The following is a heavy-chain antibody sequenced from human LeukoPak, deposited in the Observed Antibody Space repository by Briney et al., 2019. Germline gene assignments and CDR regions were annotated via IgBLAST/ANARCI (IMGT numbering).Heavy chain of an antibody. Sequence: GGSLRLSCAASGLTFRNYNMNWVRQAPGKGLEWVSSINSSSGYIYYADSVKGRFTISRDNAKNSLYLQMNSLRAEDTAVYYCARDATMVPLYYYYYMDVWGKGTTVTVSS. D-gene: IGHD3-10*01. CDR3: ARDATMVPLYYYYYMDV. CDR2: INSSSGYI. V-gene: IGHV3-21*01. J-gene: IGHJ6*03. CDR1: GLTFRNYN.